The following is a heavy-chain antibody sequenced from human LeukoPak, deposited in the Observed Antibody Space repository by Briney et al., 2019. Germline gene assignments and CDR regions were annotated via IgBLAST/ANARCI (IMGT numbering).Heavy chain of an antibody. CDR1: GFTFSSYA. CDR2: ISGSGGST. D-gene: IGHD2-2*01. J-gene: IGHJ4*02. V-gene: IGHV3-23*01. Sequence: PGGSLRLSCAASGFTFSSYAMSWVRQAPGKGLEWVSAISGSGGSTYYADSVKGRFTISRDNSKNTLYLQMNSLRAEDTAVYYCAKDIVVVPAANFDYWGQGTLSPSPQ. CDR3: AKDIVVVPAANFDY.